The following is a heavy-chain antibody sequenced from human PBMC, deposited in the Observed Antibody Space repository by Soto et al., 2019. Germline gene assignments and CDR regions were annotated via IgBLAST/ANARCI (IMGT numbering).Heavy chain of an antibody. CDR2: IYHGGNT. V-gene: IGHV4-4*02. Sequence: QVQLQESGPGLVKPSGTLSLTCALSGGSISSANWWSWVRQPPGKGLEWIGQIYHGGNTNYNPSLNSRVTISVDMSKTQFSLKLNSMTAADTAVYYCATTYYNDSSAFLQYWGPPTLATVSS. D-gene: IGHD3-22*01. CDR3: ATTYYNDSSAFLQY. J-gene: IGHJ4*02. CDR1: GGSISSANW.